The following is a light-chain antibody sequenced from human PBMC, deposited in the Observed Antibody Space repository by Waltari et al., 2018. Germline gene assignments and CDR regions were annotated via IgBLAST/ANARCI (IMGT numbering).Light chain of an antibody. J-gene: IGLJ3*02. CDR2: LNSDGSH. V-gene: IGLV4-69*01. CDR1: SGHSTFA. Sequence: QLVVTQSPSASAPLGASVKLTCTLTSGHSTFAIAWHQQQPGKGPRYLMSLNSDGSHPRGDGIPDRFSGSSSGAERYLTISSLESEDEADYYCETWDTAIHVFGGGTKLTVI. CDR3: ETWDTAIHV.